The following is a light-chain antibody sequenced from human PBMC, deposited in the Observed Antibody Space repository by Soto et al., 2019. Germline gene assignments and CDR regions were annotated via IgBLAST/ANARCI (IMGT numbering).Light chain of an antibody. Sequence: QSALTQPPSASGSPGQSVTISCTGTSSDVGGYNYVSWYQQPPGKAPKLIIYDVSKRPSGVPDRFSGSKSGNTASLTISGLQAEDEADYCCCSYAGSYTLIFGGGTKVTVL. CDR3: CSYAGSYTLI. CDR1: SSDVGGYNY. V-gene: IGLV2-11*01. CDR2: DVS. J-gene: IGLJ2*01.